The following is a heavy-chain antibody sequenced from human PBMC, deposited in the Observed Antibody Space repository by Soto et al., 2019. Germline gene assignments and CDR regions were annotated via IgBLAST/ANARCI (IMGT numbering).Heavy chain of an antibody. CDR1: GFTFSNYA. Sequence: GGSLRLSCAASGFTFSNYAMNWVRQAPGKGLEWVSGISGGSGDSTFYADSVKGRFTISRDNSKSTLHLQMNSLRTEDTAVYYCAKNQPSWATRAAFDYWGQGTLVTVSS. CDR2: ISGGSGDST. J-gene: IGHJ4*02. CDR3: AKNQPSWATRAAFDY. V-gene: IGHV3-23*01. D-gene: IGHD2-2*01.